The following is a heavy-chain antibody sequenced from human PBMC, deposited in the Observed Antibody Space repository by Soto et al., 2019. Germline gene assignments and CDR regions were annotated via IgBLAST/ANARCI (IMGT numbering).Heavy chain of an antibody. CDR2: ISYDGSNK. D-gene: IGHD4-17*01. CDR1: GFTFSSYG. V-gene: IGHV3-30*18. Sequence: QVQLVESGGGVVQPGRSLRLSCAASGFTFSSYGMHWVRQAPGKGLEWVAVISYDGSNKYYADSVKGRFTISRDNSKNTLYLQMNSLRAEDTAVYYCAKGTRYGDYGVWYFDLWGRGTLVTVSS. J-gene: IGHJ2*01. CDR3: AKGTRYGDYGVWYFDL.